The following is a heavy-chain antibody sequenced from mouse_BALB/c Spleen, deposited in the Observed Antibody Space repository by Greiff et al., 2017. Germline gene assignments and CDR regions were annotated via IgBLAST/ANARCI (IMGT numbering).Heavy chain of an antibody. CDR3: ARGDVYYFAY. V-gene: IGHV1S34*01. D-gene: IGHD2-3*01. CDR2: ISCYNGAT. Sequence: LVKTGASVKISCKASGYSFTGYYMHWVKQSHGKSLEWIGYISCYNGATSYNQKFKGKATFTVDTSSSTAYRQFNSLSSEDSAVYYCARGDVYYFAYWGQGTLVTVSA. CDR1: GYSFTGYY. J-gene: IGHJ3*01.